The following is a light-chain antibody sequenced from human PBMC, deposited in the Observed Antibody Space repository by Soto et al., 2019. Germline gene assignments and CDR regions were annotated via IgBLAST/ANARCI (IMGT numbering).Light chain of an antibody. V-gene: IGKV3-20*01. J-gene: IGKJ2*01. Sequence: EVVLTQSPGTLSLSPGERATLSCRASHSVSGSFLAWYQQRPGQAPRLLISGASSRATGIPDRFSGSESGTDFTLTISRLEPEDFAVYYCQQYGRSHTFGQGTKLEIK. CDR3: QQYGRSHT. CDR2: GAS. CDR1: HSVSGSF.